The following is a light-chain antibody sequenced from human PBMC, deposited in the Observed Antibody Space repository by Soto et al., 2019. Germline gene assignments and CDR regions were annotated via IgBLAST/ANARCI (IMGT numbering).Light chain of an antibody. CDR2: SAS. CDR3: QQYKSWPPIT. V-gene: IGKV3-15*01. J-gene: IGKJ5*01. Sequence: EIVMTQSPATLSVSPGEGVTLSCRASQTVPSSIAWYQQKPGQAPSLLIYSASTRATGVPDRFSGTGSGTEFNLTISSLKSEDYEFYYCQQYKSWPPITFGQGTRLDIK. CDR1: QTVPSS.